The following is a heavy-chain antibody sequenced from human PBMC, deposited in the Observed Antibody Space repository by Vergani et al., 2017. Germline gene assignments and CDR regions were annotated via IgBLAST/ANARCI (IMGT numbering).Heavy chain of an antibody. CDR1: GGSISSGGYS. D-gene: IGHD3-10*01. Sequence: QLQLQESGSGLVTPSQTLSLTCAVSGGSISSGGYSWSWIRQPPGKGLEWIGYIYHSGSTYYNPSLKSRVTISVNRSKNQFSLKLRSVTAAYTAVYYCARGPPHYYGSGPPFDYWGQGTLVTVSS. CDR3: ARGPPHYYGSGPPFDY. J-gene: IGHJ4*02. V-gene: IGHV4-30-2*01. CDR2: IYHSGST.